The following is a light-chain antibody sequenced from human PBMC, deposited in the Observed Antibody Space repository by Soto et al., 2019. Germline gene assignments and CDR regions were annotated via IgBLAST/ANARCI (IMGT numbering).Light chain of an antibody. J-gene: IGLJ1*01. Sequence: QSVLTQPASVSGSPGQSITISCTGTSSDVGGYNYVSWYQHHPGKAPKLIIYDVTNRPSGASNPFSGSKSGNTASLTISGLQPEDEVDYYCSSYTTSNTRQIVFGTGTMVTV. CDR1: SSDVGGYNY. V-gene: IGLV2-14*03. CDR3: SSYTTSNTRQIV. CDR2: DVT.